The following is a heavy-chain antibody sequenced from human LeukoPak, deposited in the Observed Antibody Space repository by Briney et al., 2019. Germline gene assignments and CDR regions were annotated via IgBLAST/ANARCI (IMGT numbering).Heavy chain of an antibody. CDR2: LSGSGFST. V-gene: IGHV3-23*01. Sequence: GGSLRLSCAASGFICSDYAMSWVRQPPEKGLEWVSSLSGSGFSTYYADSAKGRFTISRDNSKNTLYLHINGLRADDTATYYCAKGRTFDVLAGYPSFDRWGQGTLVAASS. J-gene: IGHJ4*02. CDR1: GFICSDYA. D-gene: IGHD3-9*01. CDR3: AKGRTFDVLAGYPSFDR.